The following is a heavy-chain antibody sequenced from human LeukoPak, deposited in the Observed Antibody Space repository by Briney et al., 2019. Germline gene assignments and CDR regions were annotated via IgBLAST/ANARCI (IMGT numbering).Heavy chain of an antibody. CDR3: ATHGSGILDY. V-gene: IGHV3-21*01. CDR1: GFTFSSYS. D-gene: IGHD3-10*01. Sequence: GGSLRLSCAASGFTFSSYSMNWVRQAPGKGLEWVSSISSSSSYIYYADSVKGRFTISRGNAKNSLYLQMNSLRAEDTAVYYCATHGSGILDYWGQGTLVTVSS. CDR2: ISSSSSYI. J-gene: IGHJ4*02.